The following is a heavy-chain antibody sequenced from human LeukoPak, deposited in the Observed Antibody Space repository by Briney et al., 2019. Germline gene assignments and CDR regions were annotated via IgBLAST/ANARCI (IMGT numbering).Heavy chain of an antibody. CDR1: GFTFSSYA. Sequence: PRGSLRLSCAASGFTFSSYAMSWVRQAPGKGLEWVSGITGSGSGTYYADSVKGQFTISRDNAKNTLYLQMNSLRVEDTAVYYCVRDDPGVQQERRLSPFDIWGQGTMATVSS. V-gene: IGHV3-23*01. CDR2: ITGSGSGT. D-gene: IGHD1-1*01. CDR3: VRDDPGVQQERRLSPFDI. J-gene: IGHJ3*02.